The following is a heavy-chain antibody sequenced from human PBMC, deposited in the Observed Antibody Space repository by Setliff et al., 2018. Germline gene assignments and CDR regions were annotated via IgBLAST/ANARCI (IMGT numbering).Heavy chain of an antibody. Sequence: SETLSLTCAVYGGSFSGYCWSWIRQPPGKGLEWIGEINHSGSTYYNPSLKSRVTMSIDTSKNQFSLKLNSVTAADMAVYYCAREQWLDPPGYYYMDVWAKGTTVTVS. CDR2: INHSGST. D-gene: IGHD6-19*01. CDR3: AREQWLDPPGYYYMDV. CDR1: GGSFSGYC. J-gene: IGHJ6*03. V-gene: IGHV4-34*01.